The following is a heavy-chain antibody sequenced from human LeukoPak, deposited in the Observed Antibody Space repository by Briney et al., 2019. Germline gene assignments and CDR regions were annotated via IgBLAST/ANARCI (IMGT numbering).Heavy chain of an antibody. CDR3: ARGPPRGKYYYMDV. J-gene: IGHJ6*03. Sequence: GGSQRLSCAASGFTFSSFDMHWVRQPTGQGLEWVSTIGTASDTYYPGSVEGRFTLSRDNAKNSLYLQMNSLTAGDTAVYYCARGPPRGKYYYMDVWGKGTTVTVSS. CDR2: IGTASDT. V-gene: IGHV3-13*01. CDR1: GFTFSSFD. D-gene: IGHD1-1*01.